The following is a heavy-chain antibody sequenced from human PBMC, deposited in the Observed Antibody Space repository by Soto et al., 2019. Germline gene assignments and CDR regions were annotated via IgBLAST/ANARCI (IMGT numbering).Heavy chain of an antibody. D-gene: IGHD5-18*01. CDR1: GFTFSSYA. Sequence: VESGGGLVQPGGSLRLSCAASGFTFSSYAMSWVRQAPGKGLEWVSGIGGSGSTTYYADSVKGRFTISRDNSKNTLYLQMNSLRAEDTAVYYCAKDQRVTGYTYGGKYNWFDPWGQGTLVTVSA. V-gene: IGHV3-23*04. CDR3: AKDQRVTGYTYGGKYNWFDP. J-gene: IGHJ5*02. CDR2: IGGSGSTT.